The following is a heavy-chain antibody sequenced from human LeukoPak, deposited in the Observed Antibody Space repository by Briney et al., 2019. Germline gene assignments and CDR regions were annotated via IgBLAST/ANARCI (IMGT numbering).Heavy chain of an antibody. CDR2: INPNSGGT. CDR1: GYTFTGYY. D-gene: IGHD5-24*01. Sequence: ASVKVSCTASGYTFTGYYMHWVRQAPGQGLEWMGWINPNSGGTNYAQKFQGRVTMTRDTSISTAYMEMSRLRSDDTAVYYCARDGDGYNYYFDYWGQGTLVTVSS. V-gene: IGHV1-2*02. CDR3: ARDGDGYNYYFDY. J-gene: IGHJ4*02.